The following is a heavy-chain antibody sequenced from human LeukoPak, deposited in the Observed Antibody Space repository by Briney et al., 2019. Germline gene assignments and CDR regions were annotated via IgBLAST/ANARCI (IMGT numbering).Heavy chain of an antibody. Sequence: GGSLRLSCAASGFTFSSYAMSWVRQAPGKGLEWVSAISGSGGSTYYADSVKGRFTISRDNSKNTLYLQMNSLRAEDTAVDYCAKDCASIYWYFDLWGRGTLVTVSS. J-gene: IGHJ2*01. V-gene: IGHV3-23*01. CDR3: AKDCASIYWYFDL. CDR2: ISGSGGST. CDR1: GFTFSSYA.